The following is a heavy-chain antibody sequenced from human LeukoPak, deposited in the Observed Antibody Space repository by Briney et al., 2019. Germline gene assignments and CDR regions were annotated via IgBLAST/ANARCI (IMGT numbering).Heavy chain of an antibody. D-gene: IGHD3-22*01. J-gene: IGHJ1*01. CDR2: VSSSSGYI. CDR1: GFTFSSYA. Sequence: GGSLRLSCAASGFTFSSYAMSWVRQAPGKGLEWVSSVSSSSGYIYYADSVKGRFTISRDNSKNTLYLQMNSLRAEDTAVYYCAKYYYYDSSGDEYFQHWGQGTLVTVSS. CDR3: AKYYYYDSSGDEYFQH. V-gene: IGHV3-23*01.